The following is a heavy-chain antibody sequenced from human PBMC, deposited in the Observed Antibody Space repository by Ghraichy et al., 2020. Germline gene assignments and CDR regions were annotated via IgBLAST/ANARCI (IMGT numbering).Heavy chain of an antibody. Sequence: SGPTLVKPTQTLTLTCTFSGFSLSTSGMCVSWIRQPPGKALEWLARIDWDDDKYYSTSLKTRLTISKDTSKNQVVLTMTNMDPVDTATYYCARIAVRGSYRYTYFDLDYWGQGTLVTVSS. CDR1: GFSLSTSGMC. J-gene: IGHJ4*02. CDR2: IDWDDDK. CDR3: ARIAVRGSYRYTYFDLDY. D-gene: IGHD3-16*02. V-gene: IGHV2-70*11.